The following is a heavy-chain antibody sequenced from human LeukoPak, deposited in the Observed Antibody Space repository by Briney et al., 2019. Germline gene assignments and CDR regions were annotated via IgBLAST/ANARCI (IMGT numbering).Heavy chain of an antibody. V-gene: IGHV4-59*08. CDR1: GGSISYDY. J-gene: IGHJ4*02. CDR2: IHYSGAT. Sequence: SETLSLTCTVSGGSISYDYWSWIRQSPGKRLEWIGYIHYSGATNYSPSLKSRVTISVDTSKNQLPLKLSSVTAADTALYYCATLRGASTAVFDSWGQGALVTVSS. CDR3: ATLRGASTAVFDS. D-gene: IGHD2-21*02.